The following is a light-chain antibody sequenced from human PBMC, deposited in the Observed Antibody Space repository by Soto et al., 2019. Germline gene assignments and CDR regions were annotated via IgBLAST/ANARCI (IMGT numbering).Light chain of an antibody. CDR3: SSYTSSSTLEV. CDR2: EVS. Sequence: QSALTQPASVSGSPGQSITISCTGTSSDVGGYNYVSWYQQHPGKAPKLMIYEVSNRPSGVSNRFSGSKFGNTASLTISGLQAEDEADYYCSSYTSSSTLEVFGTGTKVTVL. V-gene: IGLV2-14*01. CDR1: SSDVGGYNY. J-gene: IGLJ1*01.